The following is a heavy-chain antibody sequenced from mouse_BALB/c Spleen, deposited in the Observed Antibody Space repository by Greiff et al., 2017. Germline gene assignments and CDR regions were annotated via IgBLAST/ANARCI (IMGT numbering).Heavy chain of an antibody. J-gene: IGHJ3*01. CDR2: ISNGGGST. Sequence: EVKLMESGGGLVQPGGSLKLSCAASGFTFSSYTMSWVRQTPEKRLEWVAYISNGGGSTYYPDTVKGRFTISRDNAKNTLYLQMSSLKSEDTAMYYCARHEMITTGKWAYWGQGTLVTVSA. CDR1: GFTFSSYT. V-gene: IGHV5-12-2*01. D-gene: IGHD2-4*01. CDR3: ARHEMITTGKWAY.